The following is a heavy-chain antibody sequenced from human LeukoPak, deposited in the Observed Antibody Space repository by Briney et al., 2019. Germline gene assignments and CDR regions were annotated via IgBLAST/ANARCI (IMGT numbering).Heavy chain of an antibody. D-gene: IGHD3-22*01. CDR3: ARQRTPNYYDSRPDAFDF. CDR2: INPNNGGT. Sequence: ASVKVSCKAFGYTITGYYIHWVRQAPGQGLEWMGWINPNNGGTNSAQKFQGRVTMTRDTSIGTAYMELSRLRSDDTAVYYCARQRTPNYYDSRPDAFDFWGQGTMVTVSS. V-gene: IGHV1-2*02. J-gene: IGHJ3*01. CDR1: GYTITGYY.